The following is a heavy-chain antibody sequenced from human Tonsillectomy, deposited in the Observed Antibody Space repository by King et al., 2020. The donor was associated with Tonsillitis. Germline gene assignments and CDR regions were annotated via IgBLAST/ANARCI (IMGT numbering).Heavy chain of an antibody. CDR2: IYYNGST. V-gene: IGHV4-59*01. J-gene: IGHJ4*02. CDR3: AAQTYYDFWSGYNFDY. Sequence: QLQESGPGLLKPSETLSLTCTVSGRSISSYYWSWIRQPPGKGLEWIGCIYYNGSTNYNPSLKSRVTISVDTSKNQISLKLSSVTPADTALYYCAAQTYYDFWSGYNFDYWGQGTLVTVSS. CDR1: GRSISSYY. D-gene: IGHD3-3*01.